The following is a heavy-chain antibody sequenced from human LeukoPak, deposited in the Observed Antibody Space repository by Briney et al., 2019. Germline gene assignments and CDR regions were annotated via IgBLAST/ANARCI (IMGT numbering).Heavy chain of an antibody. CDR3: AIELGIY. D-gene: IGHD7-27*01. CDR2: ISNNGGYT. CDR1: GFTFSSSA. V-gene: IGHV3-23*01. J-gene: IGHJ4*02. Sequence: GGSLRLSCAASGFTFSSSAMSWVRQAPGKGLEWVSAISNNGGYTYYADSVQGRFTISRDNSKNTLYLQMNSLRAEDTAVYYCAIELGIYWGQGTLVTVSS.